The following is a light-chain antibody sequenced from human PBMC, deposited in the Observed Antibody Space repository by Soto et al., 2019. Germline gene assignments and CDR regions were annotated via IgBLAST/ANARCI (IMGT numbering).Light chain of an antibody. CDR3: QTWGTGIRV. CDR1: SGHSSYA. CDR2: LNSAGSH. V-gene: IGLV4-69*01. J-gene: IGLJ3*02. Sequence: QTVVTQSPSASASLGASVKLTCTLSSGHSSYAIAWHQQQPGKGPRYLMNLNSAGSHSKGDGIPDRFSGSSSGAERYLTISSLQSEDEADYYCQTWGTGIRVFGGGTKLTVL.